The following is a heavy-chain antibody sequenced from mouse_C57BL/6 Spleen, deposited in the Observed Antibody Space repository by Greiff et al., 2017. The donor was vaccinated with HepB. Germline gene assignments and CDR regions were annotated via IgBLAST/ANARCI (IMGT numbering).Heavy chain of an antibody. CDR1: GYSITSGYY. V-gene: IGHV3-6*01. Sequence: VQLKESGPGLVKPSQSLSLTCSVTGYSITSGYYWNWIRQFPGNKLEWMGYISYDGSNNYNPSLKNRISITRDTSKNQFFLKLNSVTTEDTATYYCAREITTVVARDWYFDVWGTGTTVTVSS. CDR3: AREITTVVARDWYFDV. D-gene: IGHD1-1*01. CDR2: ISYDGSN. J-gene: IGHJ1*03.